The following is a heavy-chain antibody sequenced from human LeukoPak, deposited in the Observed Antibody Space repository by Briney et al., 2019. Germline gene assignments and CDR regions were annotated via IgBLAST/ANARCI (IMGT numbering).Heavy chain of an antibody. CDR3: AREDHGSGSYFDY. CDR1: GFTFSTYS. V-gene: IGHV3-21*01. CDR2: ISSNSNYI. D-gene: IGHD3-10*01. J-gene: IGHJ4*02. Sequence: GGSLRLSCAASGFTFSTYSMNWVRQAPGKGLEWVSSISSNSNYIYYADSLKGRLTISRDNAKNSLYLQMNSLRAEDTAVYYCAREDHGSGSYFDYWGQGTLVTVSS.